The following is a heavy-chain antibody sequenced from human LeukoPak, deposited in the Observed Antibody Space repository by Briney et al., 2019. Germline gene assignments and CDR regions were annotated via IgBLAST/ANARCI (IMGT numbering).Heavy chain of an antibody. D-gene: IGHD3-10*01. CDR2: INKDGSST. V-gene: IGHV3-74*01. CDR3: AKDMIRGVIDY. CDR1: GFTFSSYW. J-gene: IGHJ4*02. Sequence: GGSLRLSCAASGFTFSSYWMHWVRQAPGKGRVWVARINKDGSSTTCAASVKGRFTISRDNAKNTLFLQMNSLRPEDTAVYYCAKDMIRGVIDYWGQGALVTVSS.